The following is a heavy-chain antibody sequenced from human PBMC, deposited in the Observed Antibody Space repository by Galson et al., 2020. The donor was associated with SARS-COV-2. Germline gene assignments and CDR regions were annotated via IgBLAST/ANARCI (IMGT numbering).Heavy chain of an antibody. V-gene: IGHV4-61*02. Sequence: TLSLTCTVSGGAINSGSYYWSWIRQPAGKGLEWIGRIHTSGRTNCSPYLKSRVAISADTSKNQFFLRLNSVTASDTGVYYCVRVKLGDDGLFDSWGQGTLITVSS. CDR1: GGAINSGSYY. D-gene: IGHD2-21*02. J-gene: IGHJ4*02. CDR3: VRVKLGDDGLFDS. CDR2: IHTSGRT.